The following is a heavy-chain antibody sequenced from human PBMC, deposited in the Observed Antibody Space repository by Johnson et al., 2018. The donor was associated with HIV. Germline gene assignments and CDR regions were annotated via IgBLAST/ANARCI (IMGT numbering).Heavy chain of an antibody. J-gene: IGHJ3*02. Sequence: VQLVESGGVVVQPGGSLRLSCAASGFTFDDYTMHWVRQAPGKGLEWVSLISWDGGSTYYADSVNGRFTISRDNSKNSLYLQMNSLRTEDTALYYCAKDYTAMVSSDAFDIWGQGTMVTVSS. D-gene: IGHD5-18*01. CDR1: GFTFDDYT. V-gene: IGHV3-43*01. CDR2: ISWDGGST. CDR3: AKDYTAMVSSDAFDI.